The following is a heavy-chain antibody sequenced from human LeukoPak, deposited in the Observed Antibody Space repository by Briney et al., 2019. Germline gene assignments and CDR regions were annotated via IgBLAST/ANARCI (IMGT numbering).Heavy chain of an antibody. CDR2: ISAYNGNT. J-gene: IGHJ4*02. CDR1: GYTFTSYG. D-gene: IGHD4-23*01. Sequence: ASVKVSCKASGYTFTSYGISWVRQAPRQGLEWMGWISAYNGNTNYAQKLQGRVTMTTDTSTSTAYMELSSLRSEDTAVYYCAREVDDYGGNSFDYWGQGTLVTVSS. V-gene: IGHV1-18*01. CDR3: AREVDDYGGNSFDY.